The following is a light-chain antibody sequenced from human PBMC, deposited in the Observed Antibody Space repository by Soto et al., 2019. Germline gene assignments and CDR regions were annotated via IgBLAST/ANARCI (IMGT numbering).Light chain of an antibody. CDR3: QQSYSTPRT. Sequence: DIPMTQSPSSLSASVGDRVTITCRASQSISTYLNWYQQKPGKAPKVLIYAASSSQSGVPSRFSGSGSGTDFTLTISSLQPEDFATYYCQQSYSTPRTFGQGTKLEIK. V-gene: IGKV1-39*01. CDR2: AAS. J-gene: IGKJ2*01. CDR1: QSISTY.